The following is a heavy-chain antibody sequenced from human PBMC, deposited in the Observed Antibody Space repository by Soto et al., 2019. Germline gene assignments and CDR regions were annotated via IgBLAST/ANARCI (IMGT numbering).Heavy chain of an antibody. J-gene: IGHJ5*02. Sequence: VASVKVSCKASGYTFTSYGISWVRQAPGQGLEWMGWISAYNGNTNYAQKLQGRVTMTTDTSTSTAYMELRSLRSDDTAVYYCARDRVWIQFGAAWFDPWGQGTLVTVSS. V-gene: IGHV1-18*01. CDR3: ARDRVWIQFGAAWFDP. CDR1: GYTFTSYG. D-gene: IGHD5-18*01. CDR2: ISAYNGNT.